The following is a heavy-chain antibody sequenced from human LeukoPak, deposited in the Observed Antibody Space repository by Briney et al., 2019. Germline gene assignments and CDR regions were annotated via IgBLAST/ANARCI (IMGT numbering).Heavy chain of an antibody. CDR2: ISTNGGST. J-gene: IGHJ4*02. D-gene: IGHD5-12*01. CDR3: ARGDIVATSFDY. Sequence: GGSLRLSCAASGFTFRNYAMHWVRQAPGKGLEYVSAISTNGGSTYYANSVKGRFIISRDNAKNSLYLQMNSLRAEDTAVYYCARGDIVATSFDYWGQGTLVTVSS. V-gene: IGHV3-64*01. CDR1: GFTFRNYA.